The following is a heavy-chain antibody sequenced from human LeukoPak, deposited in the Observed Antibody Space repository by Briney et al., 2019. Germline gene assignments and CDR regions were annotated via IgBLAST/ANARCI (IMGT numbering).Heavy chain of an antibody. J-gene: IGHJ4*02. CDR3: ARGGEGYCTNGVCYLYYFDY. CDR2: INPSGGST. Sequence: GASEKVSCKASGYTFTSYYMHWVRQAPGQGLEWMGIINPSGGSTSYAQKFQGRVTMTRDMSTSTVYMELSSLRSEDTAVYYCARGGEGYCTNGVCYLYYFDYWGQGTLVTVSS. CDR1: GYTFTSYY. D-gene: IGHD2-8*01. V-gene: IGHV1-46*01.